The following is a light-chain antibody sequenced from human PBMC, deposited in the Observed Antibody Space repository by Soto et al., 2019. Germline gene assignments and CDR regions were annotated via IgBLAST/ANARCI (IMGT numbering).Light chain of an antibody. CDR1: SSDVGVYNY. CDR3: CSYAGSSLWV. Sequence: QSALTQPRSVSGSPGQSVTISCTGTSSDVGVYNYVSWYQQHPGKAPQLVIYDVIKRPSGVPYRFSGSKSGNTASLTISGLQAEDEADYYCCSYAGSSLWVFGGGTSSPS. J-gene: IGLJ3*02. V-gene: IGLV2-11*01. CDR2: DVI.